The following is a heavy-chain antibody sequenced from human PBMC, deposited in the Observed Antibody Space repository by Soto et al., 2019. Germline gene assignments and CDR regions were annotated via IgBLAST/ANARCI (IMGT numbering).Heavy chain of an antibody. Sequence: ASVKVSCKASGYTFTSYAMHWVRQAPGQRLEWMGWINAGNGNTKYSQKFQGRVTITRDTSASTAYMELSSLRSEDTAVYYCARVPTTDTWYGIDVWGQGTTVTVSS. D-gene: IGHD4-17*01. CDR1: GYTFTSYA. J-gene: IGHJ6*02. CDR2: INAGNGNT. V-gene: IGHV1-3*01. CDR3: ARVPTTDTWYGIDV.